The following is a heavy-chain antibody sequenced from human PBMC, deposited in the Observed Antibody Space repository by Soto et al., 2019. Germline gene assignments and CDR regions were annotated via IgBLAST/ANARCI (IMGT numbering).Heavy chain of an antibody. CDR1: GFTFSSYA. Sequence: GGSLRLSCAASGFTFSSYAMSWVRQAPGKGLEWVSAISGSGGSTYYADSVKGRFTISRDNSKNTLYLQMNSLRAEDTAVYYCAKGQSSGMWSGYFAGYDYWGQGTLVTVSS. CDR2: ISGSGGST. J-gene: IGHJ4*02. CDR3: AKGQSSGMWSGYFAGYDY. V-gene: IGHV3-23*01. D-gene: IGHD3-3*01.